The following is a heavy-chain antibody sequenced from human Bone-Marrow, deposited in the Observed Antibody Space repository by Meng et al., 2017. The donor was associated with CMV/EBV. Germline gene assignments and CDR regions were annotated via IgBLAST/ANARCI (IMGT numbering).Heavy chain of an antibody. CDR3: ARGQRTSGWYDPLPGWFDP. CDR2: IIPIFGTA. V-gene: IGHV1-69*05. D-gene: IGHD6-19*01. CDR1: GGTFSSYA. Sequence: SVKVSCKASGGTFSSYAISWVRQAPGQGLEWMGGIIPIFGTANYAQKFQGRVTITTDESTSTAYMELSSLRSEDTAVYYCARGQRTSGWYDPLPGWFDPWGQGTLVTVSS. J-gene: IGHJ5*02.